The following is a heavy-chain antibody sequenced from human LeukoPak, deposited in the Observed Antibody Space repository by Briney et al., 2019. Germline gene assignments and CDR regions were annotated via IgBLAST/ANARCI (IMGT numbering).Heavy chain of an antibody. J-gene: IGHJ4*02. CDR3: ARDRFYDNSGFRRLDF. CDR2: IYFRGTT. D-gene: IGHD3-22*01. V-gene: IGHV4-59*11. Sequence: PSETLSLTCNVSGGPISDHYWSWIRQPPGKGLEWIGYIYFRGTTNYSPSFQSRVSISVDTSKNQFSLRLTSVTAADTAVYYCARDRFYDNSGFRRLDFWGQGLLVTVSS. CDR1: GGPISDHY.